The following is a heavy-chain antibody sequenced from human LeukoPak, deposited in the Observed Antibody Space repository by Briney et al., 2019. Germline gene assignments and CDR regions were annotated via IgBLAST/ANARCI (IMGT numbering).Heavy chain of an antibody. CDR1: GFTFSSYG. D-gene: IGHD6-13*01. V-gene: IGHV3-30*18. CDR3: AKDLGIAAAGSPRHYPYYYHGMDV. J-gene: IGHJ6*02. Sequence: GGSLRLSCAASGFTFSSYGMHWVRQAPGKGLEWVAVISYDGSNKYYADSTKGRFTISRDNSKNTLYLQMNSLRAEDTAVYYCAKDLGIAAAGSPRHYPYYYHGMDVWGQGTTVTVSS. CDR2: ISYDGSNK.